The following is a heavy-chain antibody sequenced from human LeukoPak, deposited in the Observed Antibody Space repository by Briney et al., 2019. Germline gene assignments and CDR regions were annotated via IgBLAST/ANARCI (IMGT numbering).Heavy chain of an antibody. J-gene: IGHJ4*02. CDR1: GFTFSSYA. CDR3: ARGFSSGWYDY. V-gene: IGHV3-23*01. CDR2: ISTRSGGT. D-gene: IGHD6-19*01. Sequence: GGSLRLSCAASGFTFSSYAMTWVRQAPGKGLEWVSAISTRSGGTYYADSVKGRFTISRDNAENTLYLQMNSLRDEDTAVYFCARGFSSGWYDYWGQGTLVTVSS.